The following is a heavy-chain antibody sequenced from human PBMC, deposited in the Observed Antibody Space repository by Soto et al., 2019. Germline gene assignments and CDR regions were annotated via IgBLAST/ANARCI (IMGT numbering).Heavy chain of an antibody. D-gene: IGHD1-1*01. CDR1: GGSISRGGYY. CDR3: ARASYRYSDY. CDR2: IYYSGNT. V-gene: IGHV4-31*03. J-gene: IGHJ4*02. Sequence: QVQLLESGPGLVKPSQTLSLTCTVSGGSISRGGYYWSWIRQHPGKGLEWIGYIYYSGNTYYNPSLKGRVTISVDTSKNQFSLKLSSVTAADSAGYYCARASYRYSDYWGQGTLVTVSS.